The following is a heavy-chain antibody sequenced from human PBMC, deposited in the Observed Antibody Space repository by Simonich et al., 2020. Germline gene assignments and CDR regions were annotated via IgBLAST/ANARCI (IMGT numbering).Heavy chain of an antibody. V-gene: IGHV4-39*01. J-gene: IGHJ3*02. CDR1: GGSISSSSYY. CDR2: IYYSAST. CDR3: ARHAGFAFDI. D-gene: IGHD6-13*01. Sequence: QLQLQESGPGLVKPSETLSLPCTVSGGSISSSSYYWGWIRQTPGKGLEWIGSIYYSASTYYNPSLKRRVTISVDTSKNQFSLKLSSVTAADTAVYYCARHAGFAFDIWGQGTMVTVSS.